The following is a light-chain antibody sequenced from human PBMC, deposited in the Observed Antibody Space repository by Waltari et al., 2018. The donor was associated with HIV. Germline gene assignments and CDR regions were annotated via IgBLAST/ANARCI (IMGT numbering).Light chain of an antibody. CDR2: EVS. V-gene: IGLV2-14*01. CDR3: NSYRSSTTPCV. J-gene: IGLJ1*01. Sequence: QSALTQPVSVSGSPGQSITISCTGTSSDVGGHNYVSWYQQHPGKAPKLLIYEVSNRPSGVSNRFSGSKSGNTASMTISGLQAEDEADYYCNSYRSSTTPCVFGTGTKVTVL. CDR1: SSDVGGHNY.